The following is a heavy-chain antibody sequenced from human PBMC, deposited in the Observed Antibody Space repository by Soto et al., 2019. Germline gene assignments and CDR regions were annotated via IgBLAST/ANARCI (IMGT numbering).Heavy chain of an antibody. Sequence: QVQLVQSGAEVKKPGSSVKVSCKASGGTFSTYAISWVRQAPGQGLEWMGGIIPKFGTANYAQKFQGRVTITADESTSTADMELNNLRSEDTAVYYCARTYYYDSGGVIYYYYGMDVWGQGTTVTVSS. CDR3: ARTYYYDSGGVIYYYYGMDV. V-gene: IGHV1-69*12. CDR2: IIPKFGTA. CDR1: GGTFSTYA. J-gene: IGHJ6*02. D-gene: IGHD3-22*01.